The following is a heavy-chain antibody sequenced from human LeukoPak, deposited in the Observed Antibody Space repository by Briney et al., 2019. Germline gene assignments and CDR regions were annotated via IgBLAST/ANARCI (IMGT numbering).Heavy chain of an antibody. V-gene: IGHV1-2*02. CDR2: IKPNSGAN. CDR1: GYGFSDYY. Sequence: DSVKVSCKTSGYGFSDYYMHWVRQAPGQGLEYMGWIKPNSGANNCAEKFQGRVSMTRDTSNTTLYMELTSLRSDDTAVYFCARGGGIQSCGGKTCFRGFVYWGQGTLVTVST. D-gene: IGHD2-21*01. J-gene: IGHJ4*02. CDR3: ARGGGIQSCGGKTCFRGFVY.